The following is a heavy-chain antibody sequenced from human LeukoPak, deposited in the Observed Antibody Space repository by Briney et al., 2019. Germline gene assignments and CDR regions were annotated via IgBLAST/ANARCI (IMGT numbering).Heavy chain of an antibody. CDR3: ARDRDYYDSSGYSSGEYFQH. CDR1: GFTFSSYS. V-gene: IGHV3-23*01. D-gene: IGHD3-22*01. CDR2: ISGSGGST. Sequence: GGSLRLSCAASGFTFSSYSMSWVRQAPGKGLEWVSAISGSGGSTYYADSVKGRFTISRDNAKNSLYLQMNSLRAEDTAVYYCARDRDYYDSSGYSSGEYFQHWGQGTLVTASS. J-gene: IGHJ1*01.